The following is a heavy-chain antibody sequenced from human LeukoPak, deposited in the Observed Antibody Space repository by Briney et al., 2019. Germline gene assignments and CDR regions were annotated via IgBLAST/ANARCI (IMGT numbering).Heavy chain of an antibody. CDR1: GCTFSSYW. CDR3: ARDAYYYDSSGYYFDAFDI. V-gene: IGHV3-7*01. D-gene: IGHD3-22*01. CDR2: IKQDGSEK. J-gene: IGHJ3*02. Sequence: GGSLRLSCAASGCTFSSYWMSWVRQAPGKGLEWVANIKQDGSEKYYVDSVKGRFTISRDNAKNSLYLQMNSLRAEDTAVYYCARDAYYYDSSGYYFDAFDIWGQGTMVTVSS.